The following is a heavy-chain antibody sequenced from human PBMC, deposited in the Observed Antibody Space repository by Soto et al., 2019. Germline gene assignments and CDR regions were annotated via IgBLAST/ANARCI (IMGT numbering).Heavy chain of an antibody. CDR1: GFTFSSYG. D-gene: IGHD3-3*01. V-gene: IGHV3-33*01. CDR2: IWYDGSNK. CDR3: ARDLTYDFWSGYYYYYGMDV. J-gene: IGHJ6*02. Sequence: QVQLVESGGGVVQPGRSLRLSCAASGFTFSSYGMHWVRQAPGKGLEWVAVIWYDGSNKYYADSVKGRFTISRDNSKKTXSXXMNSLRAEDTAVYYCARDLTYDFWSGYYYYYGMDVWGQGTTVTVSS.